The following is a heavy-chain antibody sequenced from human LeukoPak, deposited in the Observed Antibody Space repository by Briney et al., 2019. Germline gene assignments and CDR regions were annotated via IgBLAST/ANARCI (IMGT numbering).Heavy chain of an antibody. CDR2: TSGSGGST. D-gene: IGHD3-3*01. CDR3: AKDSRVYDFWSGLDY. CDR1: GFTFSSHA. Sequence: GRSLRLSCAASGFTFSSHAMYWVRQAPGKGLEWVSATSGSGGSTYYADSVKGRFTISRDNSKNTLYLQMNSLRAEDTAVYYCAKDSRVYDFWSGLDYWGQGTLVTVSS. V-gene: IGHV3-23*01. J-gene: IGHJ4*02.